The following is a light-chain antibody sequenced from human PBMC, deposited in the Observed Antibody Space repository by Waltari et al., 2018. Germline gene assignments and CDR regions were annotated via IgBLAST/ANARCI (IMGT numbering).Light chain of an antibody. V-gene: IGLV3-19*01. Sequence: SSELTQDPAVSVALGQTVRITCQGDSLRTYYVSWFHQKPGQAPALVIYGKNNRPSGSPDRFSASSSGSTASLTIMGAQAEDEADYYCHSRDSSGDVVIGGGTKLTVV. CDR1: SLRTYY. CDR2: GKN. CDR3: HSRDSSGDVV. J-gene: IGLJ2*01.